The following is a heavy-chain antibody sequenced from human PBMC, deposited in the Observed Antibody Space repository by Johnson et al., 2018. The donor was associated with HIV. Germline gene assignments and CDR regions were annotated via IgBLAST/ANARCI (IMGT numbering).Heavy chain of an antibody. Sequence: VQLVESGGGVVQPGGSLRLSCATSGFTFSSYGMHWVRQAPGKGLEWVAFIRYDGFNKYFADSVKGRFTISRDNAKNSLYLQMNSLRAEDTALYYCARDRTGGAFDIWGQGTMVTVSS. J-gene: IGHJ3*02. CDR3: ARDRTGGAFDI. CDR1: GFTFSSYG. D-gene: IGHD1-26*01. V-gene: IGHV3-30*02. CDR2: IRYDGFNK.